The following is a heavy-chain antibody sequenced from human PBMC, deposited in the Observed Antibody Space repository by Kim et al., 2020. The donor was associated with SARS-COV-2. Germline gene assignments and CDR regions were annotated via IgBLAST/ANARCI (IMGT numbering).Heavy chain of an antibody. CDR3: ARGRLRGPIVVVPGGFDP. V-gene: IGHV4-34*01. CDR2: INHSGST. Sequence: SETLSLTCAVYGGSFSGYYWSWIRQPPGKGLEWIGEINHSGSTNYNPSLKSRVTISVDTSKNQFSLKLSSVTAADTAVYYCARGRLRGPIVVVPGGFDPWGQGTLVTVSS. J-gene: IGHJ5*02. D-gene: IGHD2-2*01. CDR1: GGSFSGYY.